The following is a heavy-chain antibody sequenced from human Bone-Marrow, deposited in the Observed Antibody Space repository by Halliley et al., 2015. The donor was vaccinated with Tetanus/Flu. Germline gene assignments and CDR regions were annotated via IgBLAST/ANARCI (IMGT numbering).Heavy chain of an antibody. CDR3: TRTSQAWFDF. V-gene: IGHV3-13*04. Sequence: GKGLEWVSTIGIAGNTNYPGSVKGRFIISRENAKNSLYLQMNSLRAGDTAVYYCTRTSQAWFDFWGQGTLVTVSS. CDR2: IGIAGNT. J-gene: IGHJ4*02.